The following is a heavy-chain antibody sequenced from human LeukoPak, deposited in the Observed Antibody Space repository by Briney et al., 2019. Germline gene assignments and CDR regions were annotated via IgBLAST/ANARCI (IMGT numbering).Heavy chain of an antibody. V-gene: IGHV3-48*01. CDR2: ITSSSSAI. D-gene: IGHD1-26*01. CDR1: GFTFSGYS. CDR3: ARVRGSYHFDY. Sequence: PGGSLRLSCAASGFTFSGYSMNEVRQAPGKGLEWVSYITSSSSAIYYADSVKGRFTISRDNAKNSLYLQMNSLRAEDTAVYYCARVRGSYHFDYWGQGTLVTVSS. J-gene: IGHJ4*02.